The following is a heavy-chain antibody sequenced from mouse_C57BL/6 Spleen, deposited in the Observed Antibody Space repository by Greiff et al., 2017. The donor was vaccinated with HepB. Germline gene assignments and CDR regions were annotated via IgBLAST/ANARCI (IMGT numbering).Heavy chain of an antibody. Sequence: VQVVESGAELMKPGASVKLSCKATGYTFTGYWIEWVKQRPGHGLEWIGEILPGSGSTNYNEKFKGKATFTADTSSNTAYMQISSLTTEDSAIYYCAAYYSNYQFAYWGQGTLVTVSA. J-gene: IGHJ3*01. CDR3: AAYYSNYQFAY. CDR1: GYTFTGYW. D-gene: IGHD2-5*01. V-gene: IGHV1-9*01. CDR2: ILPGSGST.